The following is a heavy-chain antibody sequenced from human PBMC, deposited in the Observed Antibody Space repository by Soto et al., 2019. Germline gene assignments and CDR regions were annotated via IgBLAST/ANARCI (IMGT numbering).Heavy chain of an antibody. Sequence: QVQLVQSGAEVKKPGSSVKVSCKASGGTFSSYAISWVRQAPGQGLEWMGGIIPIFGTANYAQKFQGRVTXPXAXSXXTAYMELSSLRSEDTAVYYCARPVPAAGYYCGMDVWGQGTTVTVSS. J-gene: IGHJ6*02. D-gene: IGHD2-2*01. CDR1: GGTFSSYA. CDR3: ARPVPAAGYYCGMDV. CDR2: IIPIFGTA. V-gene: IGHV1-69*05.